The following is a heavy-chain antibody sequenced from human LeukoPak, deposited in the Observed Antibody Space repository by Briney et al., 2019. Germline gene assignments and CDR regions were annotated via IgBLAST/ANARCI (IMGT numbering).Heavy chain of an antibody. CDR1: GYTFTSYG. CDR3: ARGMVRGVIIPDY. Sequence: GASVKVSCKASGYTFTSYGISWVRQAPGQGLEWMGWMNPNSGNTGYAQKFQGRVTITRNTSISTAYMELSSLRSEDTAVYYCARGMVRGVIIPDYWGQGTLVTVSS. CDR2: MNPNSGNT. J-gene: IGHJ4*02. V-gene: IGHV1-8*03. D-gene: IGHD3-10*01.